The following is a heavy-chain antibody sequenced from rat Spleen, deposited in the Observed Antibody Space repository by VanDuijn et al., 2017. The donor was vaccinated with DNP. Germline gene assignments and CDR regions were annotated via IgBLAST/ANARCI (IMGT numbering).Heavy chain of an antibody. CDR1: GYSITSNF. CDR2: ISYSGST. V-gene: IGHV3-1*01. D-gene: IGHD1-7*01. J-gene: IGHJ2*01. CDR3: ARWTRYFDS. Sequence: EVQLQESGSGLVKPSQSLSLTCSVTGYSITSNFWGWIRKFPGNKMEYVGHISYSGSTNSNPSLKSRISITRDTSKNHFFLQLNSATTEDTATYYCARWTRYFDSWGQGVMVTVSS.